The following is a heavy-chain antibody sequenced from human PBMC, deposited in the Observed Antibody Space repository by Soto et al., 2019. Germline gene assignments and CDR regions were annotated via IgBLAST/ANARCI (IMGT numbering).Heavy chain of an antibody. CDR1: GFTFSSYA. Sequence: GGSLRLSCAASGFTFSSYAMSWVRQAPGKGMEWVAAISGSGGSTYYADSAKGRSTISRDNSKNTLYLQMNSLRAEDAAVYYCAKDLVGSNADYFDYWGQGTLVTVSS. CDR2: ISGSGGST. V-gene: IGHV3-23*01. D-gene: IGHD2-15*01. CDR3: AKDLVGSNADYFDY. J-gene: IGHJ4*02.